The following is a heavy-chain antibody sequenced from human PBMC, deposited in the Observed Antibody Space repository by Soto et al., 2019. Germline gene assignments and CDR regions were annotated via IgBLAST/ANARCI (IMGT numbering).Heavy chain of an antibody. CDR1: GFILSTYS. CDR3: AKDWGYISGRAGYYGMDV. CDR2: ISGSCGST. V-gene: IGHV3-23*01. D-gene: IGHD6-19*01. Sequence: PGGSLRLSCAASGFILSTYSMSLLPQAPGKGLEWVSAISGSCGSTYYEDSVKGRFTISRDNAKTTLYLQMNSLRAEDTAVYYCAKDWGYISGRAGYYGMDVWGQGTTVTVSS. J-gene: IGHJ6*02.